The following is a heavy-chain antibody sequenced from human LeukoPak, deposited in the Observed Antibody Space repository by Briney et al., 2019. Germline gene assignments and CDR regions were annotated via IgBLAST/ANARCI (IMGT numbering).Heavy chain of an antibody. Sequence: GGSLGLYCAASEFTFSISAKSGVREARRKGLEEESAITGVGDSAFYPDSVKGRFTISRDNSKNTLYLQMNSLRAENTAVYYLASPQYYYDSSGYSYWGQGSLVTVSS. CDR3: ASPQYYYDSSGYSY. CDR1: EFTFSISA. V-gene: IGHV3-23*01. J-gene: IGHJ4*02. D-gene: IGHD3-22*01. CDR2: ITGVGDSA.